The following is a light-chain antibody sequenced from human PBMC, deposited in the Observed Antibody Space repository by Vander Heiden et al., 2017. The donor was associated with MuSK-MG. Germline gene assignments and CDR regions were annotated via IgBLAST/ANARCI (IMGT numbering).Light chain of an antibody. CDR2: AAS. Sequence: IRMTQSPSSFSASTGDRVTITCRASQGISSYLAWYQQKPGKAPKLLIYAASTLQSGVPSRFSGSGSGTDFTLTISGLQSEDFATYYCQQYYSYPQTFGQGTKVEIK. V-gene: IGKV1-8*01. CDR1: QGISSY. J-gene: IGKJ1*01. CDR3: QQYYSYPQT.